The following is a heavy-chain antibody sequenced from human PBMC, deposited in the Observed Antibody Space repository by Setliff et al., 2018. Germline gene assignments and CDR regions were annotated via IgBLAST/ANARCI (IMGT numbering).Heavy chain of an antibody. CDR2: VFYNGAA. Sequence: PSETLSLTCTVSGDSISDASIMAWIRQPPGKGLEFIGYVFYNGAAKYDPSLKSLVTMSVDTSKTQFSLKLNSMTTADTAVYYCARGGTYRYFDYWGQGALVTVSS. J-gene: IGHJ4*02. CDR3: ARGGTYRYFDY. D-gene: IGHD3-16*02. V-gene: IGHV4-59*01. CDR1: GDSISDAS.